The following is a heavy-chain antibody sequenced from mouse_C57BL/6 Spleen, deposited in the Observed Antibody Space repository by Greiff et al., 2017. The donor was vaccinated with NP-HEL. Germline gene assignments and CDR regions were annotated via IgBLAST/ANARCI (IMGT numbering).Heavy chain of an antibody. J-gene: IGHJ2*01. Sequence: EVQLQQSGAELVRPGASVKLSCTASGFNIKDAYMHWVKQRPEQGLEWIGWIDPENGDTEYASKFQGKATITADTSSNTAYLQLSSLTSEDTAVDYCTTRRVLREYYFDYWGQGTTLTVSS. CDR3: TTRRVLREYYFDY. V-gene: IGHV14-4*01. CDR1: GFNIKDAY. CDR2: IDPENGDT. D-gene: IGHD1-1*01.